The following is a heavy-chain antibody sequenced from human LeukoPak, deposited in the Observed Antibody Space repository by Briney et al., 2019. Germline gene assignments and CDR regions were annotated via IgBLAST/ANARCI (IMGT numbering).Heavy chain of an antibody. J-gene: IGHJ6*03. CDR2: ICQSGIT. Sequence: SQTLSLTCTVSGGSISSGGYYWSWIRQPPGKGLEWIGYICQSGITYYNPSLKSRVTISVDRSKNQFSLKLSSVTAADTAVDYCPREKVVPAASEIYYYYYMDVWGKGPTVPVSS. D-gene: IGHD2-2*01. V-gene: IGHV4-30-2*01. CDR1: GGSISSGGYY. CDR3: PREKVVPAASEIYYYYYMDV.